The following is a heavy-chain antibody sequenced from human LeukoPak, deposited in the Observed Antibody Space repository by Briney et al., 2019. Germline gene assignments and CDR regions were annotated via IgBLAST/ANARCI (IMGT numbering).Heavy chain of an antibody. CDR1: GGSFSGYY. CDR2: INHSGSN. Sequence: SETLSLTCAVYGGSFSGYYWSWIRQPPGKGLEWIGEINHSGSNNYNPSLKSRVTISVDTSKNQFSLKLSSVTAADTAVYYCARVSHSNFDYYYGMDVWGQGTTVTVSS. J-gene: IGHJ6*02. CDR3: ARVSHSNFDYYYGMDV. V-gene: IGHV4-34*01. D-gene: IGHD4-11*01.